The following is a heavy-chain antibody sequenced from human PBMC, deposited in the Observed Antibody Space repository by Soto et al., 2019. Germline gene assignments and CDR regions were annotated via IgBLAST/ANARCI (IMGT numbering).Heavy chain of an antibody. V-gene: IGHV4-59*08. D-gene: IGHD2-8*01. CDR3: ARQGPGIKWSLYY. CDR1: GGSISSYY. J-gene: IGHJ4*02. CDR2: IYYSGST. Sequence: SETLSLTCTVSGGSISSYYWSWIRQPPGKGPEWIGYIYYSGSTNYNPSLKSRVTISVDTSKNQFSLKLSSVTAADTAVYYCARQGPGIKWSLYYWGQGTLVTVSS.